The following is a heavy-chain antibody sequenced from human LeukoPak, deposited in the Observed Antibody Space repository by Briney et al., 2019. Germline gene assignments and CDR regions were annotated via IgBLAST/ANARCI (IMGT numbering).Heavy chain of an antibody. V-gene: IGHV3-23*01. J-gene: IGHJ4*02. Sequence: GGSLRLSCAASGFTFSSYAMSWVRQAPGKGLEWVSAISGSGGSTYYADSVKGRFAISRDNSKNTLYLQMNSLRAEDTAVYYCAKTRGGYYGDYVGDYWGQGTLVTVSS. CDR3: AKTRGGYYGDYVGDY. D-gene: IGHD4-17*01. CDR2: ISGSGGST. CDR1: GFTFSSYA.